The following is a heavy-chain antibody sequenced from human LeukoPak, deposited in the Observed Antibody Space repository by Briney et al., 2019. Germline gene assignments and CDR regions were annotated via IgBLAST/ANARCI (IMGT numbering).Heavy chain of an antibody. D-gene: IGHD3-10*01. V-gene: IGHV1-69*13. CDR1: GGTFSSYA. Sequence: SVKDSCKASGGTFSSYAISWVRQAPGQGLEWMGGIIPIFGTRNYSQKFQGRVTITADESMSTAYMELSSLRSEDTAVYYCVRGGVADIIRGYWFDPWGQGTLVTVSS. CDR2: IIPIFGTR. CDR3: VRGGVADIIRGYWFDP. J-gene: IGHJ5*02.